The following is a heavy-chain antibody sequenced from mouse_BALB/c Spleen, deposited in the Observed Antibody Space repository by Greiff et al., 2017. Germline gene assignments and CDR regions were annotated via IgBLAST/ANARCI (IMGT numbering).Heavy chain of an antibody. CDR1: GFTFSDYY. Sequence: EVKLVESGGGLVKPGGSLKLSCAASGFTFSDYYMYWVRQTPEKRLEWVATISAGGSYTYYPDSVKGRFTISRDNAKNNLYLQMSSLKSEDTAMYYCASSTMSTRGYFDYWGQGTTLTVSS. CDR2: ISAGGSYT. J-gene: IGHJ2*01. CDR3: ASSTMSTRGYFDY. V-gene: IGHV5-4*02. D-gene: IGHD2-4*01.